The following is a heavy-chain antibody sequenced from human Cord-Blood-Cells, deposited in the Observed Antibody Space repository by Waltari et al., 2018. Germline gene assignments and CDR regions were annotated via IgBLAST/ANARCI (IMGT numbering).Heavy chain of an antibody. CDR2: INADKGNK. CDR1: GYTFTSYA. CDR3: ARDCVGGGGGYDYYYYYGMDV. J-gene: IGHJ6*02. V-gene: IGHV1-3*01. Sequence: QVQLVQSGAEVKKPGASVKVSCKASGYTFTSYAMHWVRQAPGQRLEWMGWINADKGNKKHSQKYQGRVIITRDTSASTAYMELGSVRSEDTALYYCARDCVGGGGGYDYYYYYGMDVWGQGTTVTVSS. D-gene: IGHD5-12*01.